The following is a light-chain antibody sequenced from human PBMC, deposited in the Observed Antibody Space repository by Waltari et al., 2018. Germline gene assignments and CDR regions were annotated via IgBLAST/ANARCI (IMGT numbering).Light chain of an antibody. CDR1: SSDIGTYNF. CDR3: SSYTDTNNFV. V-gene: IGLV2-8*01. Sequence: QSALAQPPSASGSPGQSVTISCTGASSDIGTYNFVSWYQQHPGKAPKLMIYAVSTRPSGVPDRFSGSKSGTTASLTVSGLQTEDEADYYCSSYTDTNNFVCGTGTKVTVL. CDR2: AVS. J-gene: IGLJ1*01.